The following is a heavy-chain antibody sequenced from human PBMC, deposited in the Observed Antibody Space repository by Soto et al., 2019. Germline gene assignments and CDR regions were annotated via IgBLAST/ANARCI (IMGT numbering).Heavy chain of an antibody. CDR1: GYTFTSYY. Sequence: ASVKVSCKASGYTFTSYYMHWVRQAPGQGLEWMGIINPSGGSTSYAQKFQGRVTMTRDTSTSTVYMELSSLRSEDTAVYYCARDLAPSRTFFGVVPTSRYYGMDVWGQGTTVTVSS. D-gene: IGHD3-3*01. V-gene: IGHV1-46*01. CDR3: ARDLAPSRTFFGVVPTSRYYGMDV. J-gene: IGHJ6*02. CDR2: INPSGGST.